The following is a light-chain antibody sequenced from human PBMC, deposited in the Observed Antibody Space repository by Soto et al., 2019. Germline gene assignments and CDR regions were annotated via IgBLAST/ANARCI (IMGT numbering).Light chain of an antibody. CDR1: SSNIGSKT. J-gene: IGLJ1*01. V-gene: IGLV1-44*01. Sequence: QSVLTQPPSASGTPGQRVTISSSGSSSNIGSKTVNWYQQLPGTVPKLLIYNSYQRPSGVPDRFSASKSGTSASLAISGLQSEDEADYYCSSWDASLNGYVFGTGTKVTVL. CDR3: SSWDASLNGYV. CDR2: NSY.